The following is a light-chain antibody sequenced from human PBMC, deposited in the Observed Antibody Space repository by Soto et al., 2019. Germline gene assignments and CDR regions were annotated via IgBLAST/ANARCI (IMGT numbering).Light chain of an antibody. Sequence: ELVLTQSPGTLSLSPGERATLSCRARQSVSSSQLAWYQQRPGQAPRLLVYGASTRATGIADRFSGSGSGTDFTLTISRLEPEDFAVYYCQQYGSSGVTFGPGTKVDIK. CDR2: GAS. V-gene: IGKV3-20*01. CDR3: QQYGSSGVT. CDR1: QSVSSSQ. J-gene: IGKJ3*01.